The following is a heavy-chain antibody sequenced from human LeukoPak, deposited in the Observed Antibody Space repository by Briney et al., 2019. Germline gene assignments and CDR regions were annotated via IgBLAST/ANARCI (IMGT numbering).Heavy chain of an antibody. V-gene: IGHV3-7*01. CDR1: GFPFRKYW. J-gene: IGHJ4*02. CDR2: IKQDGSEK. CDR3: ARDQADGTAPFDY. D-gene: IGHD5-18*01. Sequence: GSLRLCRAASGFPFRKYWVSWVRLAPGKGGGGGANIKQDGSEKYYVDSVKGRFTISRDNAKNSLYLQMNSLRAEDTAVYYCARDQADGTAPFDYRGQGTLVTVSS.